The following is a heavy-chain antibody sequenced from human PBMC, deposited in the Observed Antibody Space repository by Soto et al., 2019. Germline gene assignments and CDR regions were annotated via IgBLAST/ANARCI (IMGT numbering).Heavy chain of an antibody. Sequence: QVQLVQSGAEVKKPAASVELSCKASGYSFTTYFIHWVRQAPGQGLEWMGIINPSVGSARYAQKFLGRVTMTRETSTSTVSMELSSLTSEDTAVYFCARAHGEAVHFDYWGQGTLLTVSS. V-gene: IGHV1-46*01. D-gene: IGHD2-21*01. CDR3: ARAHGEAVHFDY. CDR1: GYSFTTYF. CDR2: INPSVGSA. J-gene: IGHJ4*02.